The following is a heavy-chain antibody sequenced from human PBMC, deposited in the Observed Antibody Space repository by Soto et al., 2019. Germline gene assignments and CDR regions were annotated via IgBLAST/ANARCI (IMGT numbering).Heavy chain of an antibody. J-gene: IGHJ4*02. Sequence: GASVKVSCKASGYTFTSYGISWVRQAPGQGLEWMGWISAYNGNTNYAQKLQGRVTMTTDTPTSTAYMELRSLRSDDTAVYYCAREYYDSSGSWAPFDYWGQGTLVTVSS. CDR1: GYTFTSYG. D-gene: IGHD3-22*01. V-gene: IGHV1-18*01. CDR2: ISAYNGNT. CDR3: AREYYDSSGSWAPFDY.